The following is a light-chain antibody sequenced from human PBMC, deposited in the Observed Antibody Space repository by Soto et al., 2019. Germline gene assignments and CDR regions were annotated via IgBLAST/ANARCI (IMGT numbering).Light chain of an antibody. Sequence: ETVLTQSPGTLSLSPGERATLFCRASRSVSSSYLAWYQQKPGQAPRLLIYGASSRATGIPDRFSGGGSGTDFTLTISRLEPEDFALYYCQQYDNSPPSWTFGQGTRAEIK. CDR1: RSVSSSY. J-gene: IGKJ1*01. V-gene: IGKV3-20*01. CDR2: GAS. CDR3: QQYDNSPPSWT.